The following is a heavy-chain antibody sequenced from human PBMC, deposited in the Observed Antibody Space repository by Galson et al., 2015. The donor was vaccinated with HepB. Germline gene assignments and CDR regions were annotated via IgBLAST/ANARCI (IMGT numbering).Heavy chain of an antibody. J-gene: IGHJ6*03. V-gene: IGHV3-7*01. CDR3: AAHDSSGYYYYYYYMDV. CDR1: GFTFSTYW. D-gene: IGHD3-22*01. Sequence: SLRLSCAASGFTFSTYWMSWVRQAPGKGLEWVANIKQDGSEKYYVDSVKGRFTISRDNAKNSLYLQMNSLRAEDTAVYYCAAHDSSGYYYYYYYMDVLGKGTTVTVSS. CDR2: IKQDGSEK.